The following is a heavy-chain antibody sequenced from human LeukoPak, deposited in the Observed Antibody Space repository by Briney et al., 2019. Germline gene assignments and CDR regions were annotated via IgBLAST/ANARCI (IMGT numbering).Heavy chain of an antibody. D-gene: IGHD2-2*02. J-gene: IGHJ4*02. CDR3: ASSIVVVPAAIRR. CDR1: GGSISSGDYY. Sequence: SQTLSLTCTVSGGSISSGDYYWSWIRQPRGKGLEWIGYIYYSGSTYYNPSLKSRVTISVDTSKNQFSLKLSSVTAADTAVYYCASSIVVVPAAIRRWGQGTLVTVPS. CDR2: IYYSGST. V-gene: IGHV4-30-4*08.